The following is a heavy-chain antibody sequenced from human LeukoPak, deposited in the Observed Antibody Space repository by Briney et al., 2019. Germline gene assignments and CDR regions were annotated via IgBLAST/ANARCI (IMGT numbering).Heavy chain of an antibody. CDR3: ATPKGYDPYPSLTLGY. CDR1: GYTFTSYD. V-gene: IGHV1-8*01. CDR2: MNPNSGNT. Sequence: ASVKVSCKASGYTFTSYDINWVRQATGQGLEWMGWMNPNSGNTGYAQKFQGRVTMTRNTSISTAYMELSSLRSEDTAVYYCATPKGYDPYPSLTLGYWGQGTLVTVSS. J-gene: IGHJ4*02. D-gene: IGHD5-12*01.